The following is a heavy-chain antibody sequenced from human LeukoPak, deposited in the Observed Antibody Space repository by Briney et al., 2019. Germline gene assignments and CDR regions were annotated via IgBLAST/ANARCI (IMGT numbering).Heavy chain of an antibody. J-gene: IGHJ6*03. CDR2: INPNSGVT. CDR1: VYTFTAYN. CDR3: ARDGPLGYYYFYMDV. V-gene: IGHV1-2*02. Sequence: GASVKVSCKASVYTFTAYNIYWVRQAPGQGPEWMGWINPNSGVTACAQKFQGRVNMTRDTSIRTAYLDLAGLKSDDTAVYYCARDGPLGYYYFYMDVWGKGTTVIVSS.